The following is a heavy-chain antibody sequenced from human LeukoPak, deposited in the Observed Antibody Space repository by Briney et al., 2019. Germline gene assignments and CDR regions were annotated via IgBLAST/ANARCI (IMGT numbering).Heavy chain of an antibody. CDR1: GFTFSSYG. CDR3: ATSVRYSSGWRDAFDI. Sequence: GRSLILSCAASGFTFSSYGMHWVRQAPGKGLEWVAVISYDGSNKYYADSVKGRFTISRDNSKNTLYLQMNSLRAEDTAVYYCATSVRYSSGWRDAFDIWGQGTMVTVSS. D-gene: IGHD6-19*01. V-gene: IGHV3-30*03. CDR2: ISYDGSNK. J-gene: IGHJ3*02.